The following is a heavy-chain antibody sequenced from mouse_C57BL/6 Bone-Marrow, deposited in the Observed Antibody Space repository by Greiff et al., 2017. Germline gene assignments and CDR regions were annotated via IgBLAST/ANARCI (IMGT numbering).Heavy chain of an antibody. CDR2: INPSTGGT. CDR1: GYSFTGYY. D-gene: IGHD1-1*01. Sequence: VQLQQSGPELVKPGASVKISCKASGYSFTGYYMHWVKQSSEKSLEWIGEINPSTGGTSYNQKFKGKATLTADKSSSTAYMQLKSLTSEDSAVXYCARPYYYGTHWYFDVRGTETTVTVSS. V-gene: IGHV1-43*01. J-gene: IGHJ1*03. CDR3: ARPYYYGTHWYFDV.